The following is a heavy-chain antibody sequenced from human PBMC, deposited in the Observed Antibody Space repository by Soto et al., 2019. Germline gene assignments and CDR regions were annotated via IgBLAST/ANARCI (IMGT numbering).Heavy chain of an antibody. CDR2: INPATGAA. D-gene: IGHD3-3*01. CDR1: GYPVTAYY. Sequence: QLHLVQSGAVVKKPGASVTVSCSASGYPVTAYYMHWVRQAPGRGLEWMGGINPATGAAKYKPPFQGRVTMTRDTSTSTVFMELGGLTSEDTACFYCARGGGVGVAGSAAFDMWGQGTVVTVSS. V-gene: IGHV1-2*02. J-gene: IGHJ3*02. CDR3: ARGGGVGVAGSAAFDM.